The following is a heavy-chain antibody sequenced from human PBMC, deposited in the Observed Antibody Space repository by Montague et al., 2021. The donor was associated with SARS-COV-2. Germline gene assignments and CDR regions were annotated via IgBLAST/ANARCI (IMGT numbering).Heavy chain of an antibody. CDR2: INHSGTT. Sequence: SETLSLTCAVYGGSFSGYYWTWIRQSPGKGLERIAEINHSGTTNYNFNPSLRSRATISVDTSKSQFSLKLSSVTAADTGAYYCARWDPQTLTLIGLRGKSASDYWGQGTLVTVSS. CDR1: GGSFSGYY. D-gene: IGHD4-23*01. J-gene: IGHJ4*02. CDR3: ARWDPQTLTLIGLRGKSASDY. V-gene: IGHV4-34*01.